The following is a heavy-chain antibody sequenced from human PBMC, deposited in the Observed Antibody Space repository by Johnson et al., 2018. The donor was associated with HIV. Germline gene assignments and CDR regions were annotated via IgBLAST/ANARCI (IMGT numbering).Heavy chain of an antibody. Sequence: VQLVESGGGVVQPGRSLRLSCAASGFVFSSYAMHWVRQAPGKGLEWVALISYDGGNKYYADSVKGRFTISRDNSKNTLYLQMNSLRAEDTAVYYCARAVTPFGDWEAFDIWGQGTMVTVSS. CDR2: ISYDGGNK. J-gene: IGHJ3*02. CDR1: GFVFSSYA. CDR3: ARAVTPFGDWEAFDI. V-gene: IGHV3-30-3*01. D-gene: IGHD3-10*01.